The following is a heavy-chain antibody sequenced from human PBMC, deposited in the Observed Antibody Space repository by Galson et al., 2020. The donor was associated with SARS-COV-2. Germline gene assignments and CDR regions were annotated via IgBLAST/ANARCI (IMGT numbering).Heavy chain of an antibody. Sequence: ASVKVSCKASGYTFTDYNIHWVRQVPGQGLEWMGWINPNSGGTNSAQMFQGRVTMTSDTSITTAYMELSRLTSDDVAVYYCARRNTNSWRFDYWGQGTLV. CDR3: ARRNTNSWRFDY. J-gene: IGHJ4*02. CDR1: GYTFTDYN. D-gene: IGHD6-13*01. CDR2: INPNSGGT. V-gene: IGHV1-2*02.